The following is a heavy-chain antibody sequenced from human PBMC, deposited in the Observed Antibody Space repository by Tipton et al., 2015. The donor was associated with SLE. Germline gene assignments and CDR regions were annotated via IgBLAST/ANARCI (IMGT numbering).Heavy chain of an antibody. V-gene: IGHV3-33*08. Sequence: SLRLSCAASGFTFSDYGMHWVRQAPGKGLEWVAFIRYDGSRKYYADSVKGRFIISRDDAKNSLYLQINSLRAEDTAVYYCAREKEPGASYFQHWGQGTLVTVSS. J-gene: IGHJ1*01. CDR2: IRYDGSRK. D-gene: IGHD1-26*01. CDR1: GFTFSDYG. CDR3: AREKEPGASYFQH.